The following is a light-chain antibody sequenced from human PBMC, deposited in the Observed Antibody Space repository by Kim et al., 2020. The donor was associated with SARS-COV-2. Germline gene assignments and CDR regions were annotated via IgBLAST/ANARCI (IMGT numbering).Light chain of an antibody. J-gene: IGLJ3*02. CDR3: QSYDSINHELV. V-gene: IGLV6-57*03. Sequence: VPTPGPRSGGSVARQSVQWYQHRRGRAPATVIYEDNKRPSGVPDRFSGSIDSSSNSASLTISGLKTEDEADYYCQSYDSINHELVFGGGTKVTVL. CDR1: GGSVARQS. CDR2: EDN.